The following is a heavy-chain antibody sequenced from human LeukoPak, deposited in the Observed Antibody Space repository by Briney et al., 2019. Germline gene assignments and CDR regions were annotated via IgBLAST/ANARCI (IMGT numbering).Heavy chain of an antibody. D-gene: IGHD3-22*01. J-gene: IGHJ5*02. CDR3: AKVKSSLRVVGA. V-gene: IGHV3-23*01. Sequence: PGGSLRLSCAASGFIFRSSSMSWVRQAPGKGVEWVSSISAIGDITHYAESVQDRFTISRDNSGNTLYVQMNSLSVDDTAVYYCAKVKSSLRVVGAWGQGTLVTVSS. CDR2: ISAIGDIT. CDR1: GFIFRSSS.